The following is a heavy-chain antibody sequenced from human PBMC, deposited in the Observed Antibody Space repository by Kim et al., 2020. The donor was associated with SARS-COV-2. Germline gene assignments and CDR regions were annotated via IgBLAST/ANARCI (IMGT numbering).Heavy chain of an antibody. V-gene: IGHV3-30*07. J-gene: IGHJ5*02. Sequence: DSREGRLTIARDKSKSAMYLEMNSLRCEDTAVYYCARDLLVGANRNWFDPWGQGTLVTVSS. CDR3: ARDLLVGANRNWFDP. D-gene: IGHD1-26*01.